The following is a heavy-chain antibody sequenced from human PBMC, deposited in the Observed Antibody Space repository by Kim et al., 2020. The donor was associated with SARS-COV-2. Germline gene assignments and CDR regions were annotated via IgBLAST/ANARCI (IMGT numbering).Heavy chain of an antibody. J-gene: IGHJ4*02. D-gene: IGHD2-2*01. V-gene: IGHV3-23*01. CDR3: AKGRSTSCYSDFDC. Sequence: GDAVGGRSTISRDKSKNTLYLQMNSLRAADTAVYYCAKGRSTSCYSDFDCWGQGTLVTVSS.